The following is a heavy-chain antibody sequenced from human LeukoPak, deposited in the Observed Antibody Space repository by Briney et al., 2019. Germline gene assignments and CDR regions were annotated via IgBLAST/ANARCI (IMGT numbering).Heavy chain of an antibody. Sequence: PGGSLRLSCAASEFTFSSYGMHWVRQAPGKGLEWVAFIRYDGSNKYYADSVKGRFTIFRDNSKNTLYLQMNSLRAEDTAVYYCAKETGNYGGNWFDPWGQGTLVTVSS. J-gene: IGHJ5*02. CDR2: IRYDGSNK. CDR1: EFTFSSYG. V-gene: IGHV3-30*02. D-gene: IGHD4-11*01. CDR3: AKETGNYGGNWFDP.